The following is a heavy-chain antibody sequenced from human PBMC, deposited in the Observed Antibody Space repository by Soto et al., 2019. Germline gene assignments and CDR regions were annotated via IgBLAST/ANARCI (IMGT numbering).Heavy chain of an antibody. D-gene: IGHD3-16*01. V-gene: IGHV1-2*06. Sequence: GASVKVSCKASGYTFTGYYMHWVRQAPGQGLEWMGRINPNSGGTNYAQKFQGRVTMTRDTSISTAYMELSRLRSDDTAAYYCARAEYYDYVWGSREFDPWGQGTQVTVSS. CDR2: INPNSGGT. J-gene: IGHJ5*02. CDR1: GYTFTGYY. CDR3: ARAEYYDYVWGSREFDP.